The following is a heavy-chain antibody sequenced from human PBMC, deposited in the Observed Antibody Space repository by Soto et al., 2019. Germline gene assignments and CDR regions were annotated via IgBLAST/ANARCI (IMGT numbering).Heavy chain of an antibody. Sequence: ASVKVSCKASGYTFSNYDINWVRQATGQGLEWMGWMNPSTGNTGYAQKFQGKVTMTRNMSISTAYMKLISLRSEDTAKYYCARVVRSVPDRRGSGHYGMDVWG. CDR1: GYTFSNYD. CDR3: ARVVRSVPDRRGSGHYGMDV. D-gene: IGHD2-2*01. CDR2: MNPSTGNT. V-gene: IGHV1-8*01. J-gene: IGHJ6*02.